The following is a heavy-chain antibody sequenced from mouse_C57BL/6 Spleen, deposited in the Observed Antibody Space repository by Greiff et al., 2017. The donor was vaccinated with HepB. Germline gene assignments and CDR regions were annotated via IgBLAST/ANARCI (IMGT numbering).Heavy chain of an antibody. CDR3: ARSTMVTPYAMDY. V-gene: IGHV1-81*01. CDR1: GYTFTSYG. Sequence: VQLQQSGAELARPGASVKLSCKASGYTFTSYGISWVKQRTGQGLEWIGEIYPRSGNTYYNEKFKGKATLTADKSSSTAYMELRSLTSEDSAVYFCARSTMVTPYAMDYWGQGTSVTVSS. CDR2: IYPRSGNT. J-gene: IGHJ4*01. D-gene: IGHD2-2*01.